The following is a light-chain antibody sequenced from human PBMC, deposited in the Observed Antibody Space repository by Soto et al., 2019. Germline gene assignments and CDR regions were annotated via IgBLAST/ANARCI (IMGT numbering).Light chain of an antibody. CDR1: QSVRTTY. Sequence: IVLTQSPGTLSLSPGERATLSCRASQSVRTTYLAWYRQRLGQAPRLLIYSTSTRATGIPDRFSGTGFGTDFTLTISRLEPEDSAVYYCHQYGGSPRYTFGQGTKLEIK. CDR2: STS. CDR3: HQYGGSPRYT. J-gene: IGKJ2*01. V-gene: IGKV3-20*01.